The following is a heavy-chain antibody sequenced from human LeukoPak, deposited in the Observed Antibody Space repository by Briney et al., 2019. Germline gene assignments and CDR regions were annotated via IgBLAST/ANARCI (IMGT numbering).Heavy chain of an antibody. V-gene: IGHV1-69*13. CDR2: IIPIFGTA. CDR3: ARGPYSGYDMEYYGMDV. J-gene: IGHJ6*02. CDR1: GGTFSSYA. Sequence: SVKVSCKASGGTFSSYAISWVRQAPGQGLEWMGGIIPIFGTANYAQKFQGRVTITADESTSTAYTELSSLRSEDTAVYYCARGPYSGYDMEYYGMDVWGQGTTVTVSS. D-gene: IGHD5-12*01.